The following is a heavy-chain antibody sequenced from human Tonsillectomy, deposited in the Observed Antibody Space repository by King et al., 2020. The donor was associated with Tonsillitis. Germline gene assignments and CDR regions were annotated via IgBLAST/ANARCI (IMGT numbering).Heavy chain of an antibody. Sequence: VQLVESGGGLVQPGGSLRLSCAASGFTFSSYDMHWVRQATGKGLEWVSAIGTTGATYYPGSVKGRFTISRENARNSLYLRMNNLSAGDTAVYYCAREVLDAVMAGWYFDLWGRGTLVTVSS. D-gene: IGHD5-18*01. V-gene: IGHV3-13*01. CDR3: AREVLDAVMAGWYFDL. CDR1: GFTFSSYD. CDR2: IGTTGAT. J-gene: IGHJ2*01.